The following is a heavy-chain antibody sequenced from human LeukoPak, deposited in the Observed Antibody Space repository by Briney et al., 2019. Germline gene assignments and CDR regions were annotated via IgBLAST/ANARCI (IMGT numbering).Heavy chain of an antibody. CDR3: PTGDYGY. CDR1: GFTFSSYG. V-gene: IGHV3-30*03. CDR2: ISYDGSNK. D-gene: IGHD4-17*01. J-gene: IGHJ4*02. Sequence: GGSLRLSCAAPGFTFSSYGMHWVRQAPGKGLEWVAVISYDGSNKYYADSVKGRFTISRDNSKNTLYLQMNSLRAEDTAVYNCPTGDYGYWGQGTLVTASS.